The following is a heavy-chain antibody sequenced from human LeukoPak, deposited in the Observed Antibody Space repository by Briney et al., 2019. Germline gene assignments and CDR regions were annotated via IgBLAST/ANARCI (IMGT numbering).Heavy chain of an antibody. V-gene: IGHV7-4-1*02. J-gene: IGHJ6*03. CDR2: ISTNTGNP. D-gene: IGHD2-15*01. CDR1: GGTFSSYA. CDR3: ARKSVAATPRDIVYQYSYMDV. Sequence: ASVKVSCKASGGTFSSYAISWVRQAPGQGLEWMGWISTNTGNPTYAQGFTGRFVFSLDTSVSTAYLQISSLKAEDTAVYYCARKSVAATPRDIVYQYSYMDVWGKGTTVTVSS.